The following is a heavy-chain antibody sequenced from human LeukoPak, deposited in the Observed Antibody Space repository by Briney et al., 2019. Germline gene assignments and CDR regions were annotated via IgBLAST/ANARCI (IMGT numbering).Heavy chain of an antibody. V-gene: IGHV3-30-3*01. CDR3: ARELRYFDWLLSGPLDY. J-gene: IGHJ4*02. Sequence: GGSLRLSCAASGFTFSSYAMHWVRQAPGKGLEWVAVISYDGSNKYYADSVKGRFTISRDNSKNTLYLQMNSLRAEDTAVYYCARELRYFDWLLSGPLDYWGQGTLVTVSS. D-gene: IGHD3-9*01. CDR2: ISYDGSNK. CDR1: GFTFSSYA.